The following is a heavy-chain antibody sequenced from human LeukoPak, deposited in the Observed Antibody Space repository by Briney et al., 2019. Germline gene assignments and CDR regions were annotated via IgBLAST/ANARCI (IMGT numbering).Heavy chain of an antibody. Sequence: GGSLRLSCAASGFNVNSNYMNWVRQAPGKGLEWVSAIYSGGSTYYADSVKGRFTISRDDSKNTLYLQMNSLRTEDTAVYYCARDRADSSGWFNYWYFALWGRGTLVTVSS. V-gene: IGHV3-53*01. D-gene: IGHD6-19*01. CDR1: GFNVNSNY. CDR3: ARDRADSSGWFNYWYFAL. J-gene: IGHJ2*01. CDR2: IYSGGST.